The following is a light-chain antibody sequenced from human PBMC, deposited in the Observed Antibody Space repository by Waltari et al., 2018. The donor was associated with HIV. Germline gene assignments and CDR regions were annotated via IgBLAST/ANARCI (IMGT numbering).Light chain of an antibody. Sequence: IVLTQSPLSLPVIPGNQASLSCRSSQTLLHSSGFDYLHWYLQKPGQAPQLLIYLVSHRASGVSDRFSGGGSGTHFTLNLTRVEPEDVCVYFCMQFLQTPPTFGGGTKVEIK. CDR2: LVS. CDR3: MQFLQTPPT. CDR1: QTLLHSSGFDY. V-gene: IGKV2-28*01. J-gene: IGKJ4*01.